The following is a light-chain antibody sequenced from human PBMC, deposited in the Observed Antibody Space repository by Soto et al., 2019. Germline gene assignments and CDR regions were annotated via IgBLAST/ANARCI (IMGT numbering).Light chain of an antibody. CDR3: QQSYSIPYT. V-gene: IGKV1-39*01. J-gene: IGKJ2*01. CDR1: QSIDTF. CDR2: AAS. Sequence: DIQMTQSPSSLSASVGDRVTITCRASQSIDTFLNWYQQRPGKAPKLLIYAASSLQSGVPSTFSGSGSGTDFTLTVSSLRPEDFATYYCQQSYSIPYTFGQGTKVDIK.